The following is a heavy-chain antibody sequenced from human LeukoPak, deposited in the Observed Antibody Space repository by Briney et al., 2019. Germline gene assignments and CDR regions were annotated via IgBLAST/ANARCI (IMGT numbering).Heavy chain of an antibody. CDR2: IWYDGSNK. V-gene: IGHV3-33*01. Sequence: GRSLRLSCAALGFTFSSYGMHWVRQAPGKGLEWGAAIWYDGSNKYYADSVKGRFTISRDNSKSTLYLQMNSLRAEDTAVYYCAREAQVLVMGYCYYYMDVWGKGTTVTVSS. D-gene: IGHD3-16*01. CDR3: AREAQVLVMGYCYYYMDV. J-gene: IGHJ6*03. CDR1: GFTFSSYG.